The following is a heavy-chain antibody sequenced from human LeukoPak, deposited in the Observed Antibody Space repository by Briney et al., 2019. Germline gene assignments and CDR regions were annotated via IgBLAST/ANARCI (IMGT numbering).Heavy chain of an antibody. CDR2: ISAYNGNT. D-gene: IGHD3-22*01. CDR3: ARDGQFYYPHPYNWFDP. J-gene: IGHJ5*02. V-gene: IGHV1-18*01. CDR1: GYTFTSYG. Sequence: ASVKVSCKASGYTFTSYGISWVRQAPGQGLEWMGWISAYNGNTNYAQKLQGRVTMTTDTSTSTAYMELRSLRSDDTAVYYCARDGQFYYPHPYNWFDPWGQGTLFTVSS.